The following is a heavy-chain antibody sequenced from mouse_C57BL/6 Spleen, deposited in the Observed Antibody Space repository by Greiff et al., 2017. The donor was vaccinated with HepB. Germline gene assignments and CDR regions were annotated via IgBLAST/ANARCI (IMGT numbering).Heavy chain of an antibody. CDR1: GYSITSGYD. J-gene: IGHJ2*01. D-gene: IGHD3-1*01. Sequence: DVQLQESGPGMVKPSQSLSLTCTVTGYSITSGYDWHWIRHFPGNKLEWMGYISYSGSTNYNPSLKSRISITHDTSKNHFFLKLNSVTTEDTATYYCARWGLFFDYWGQGTTLTVSS. CDR3: ARWGLFFDY. CDR2: ISYSGST. V-gene: IGHV3-1*01.